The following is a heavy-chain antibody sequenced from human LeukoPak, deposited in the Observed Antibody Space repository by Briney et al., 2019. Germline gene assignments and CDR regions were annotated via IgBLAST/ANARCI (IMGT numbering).Heavy chain of an antibody. CDR3: ARGGWYTWFDP. D-gene: IGHD6-19*01. Sequence: SETLSLTCTVSGGSISNYCWSWIRQPPGKGLEWIGYICYSGTTNYNPSLKSRVTISLDTPKKQFSLTLSSVTAADTAVYYCARGGWYTWFDPWGQGTLVTVSS. CDR2: ICYSGTT. J-gene: IGHJ5*02. CDR1: GGSISNYC. V-gene: IGHV4-59*08.